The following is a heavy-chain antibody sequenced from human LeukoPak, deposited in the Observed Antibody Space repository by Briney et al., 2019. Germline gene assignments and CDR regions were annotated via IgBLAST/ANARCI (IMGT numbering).Heavy chain of an antibody. CDR1: RFTFSRYA. Sequence: GGSLRLSCAASRFTFSRYAMSWVRQAPGKGRGWGSDITGSGGSTYYADSVKGRFTISRDNSKNTLYLQTNSLRAEDTALYYCAARRHYYDSSGYYFDPWGGGTLVTVYS. V-gene: IGHV3-23*01. J-gene: IGHJ5*02. CDR3: AARRHYYDSSGYYFDP. CDR2: ITGSGGST. D-gene: IGHD3-22*01.